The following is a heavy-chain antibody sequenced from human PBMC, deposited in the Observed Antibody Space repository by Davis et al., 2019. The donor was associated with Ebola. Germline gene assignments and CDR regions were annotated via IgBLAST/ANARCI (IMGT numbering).Heavy chain of an antibody. V-gene: IGHV3-30-3*01. CDR1: AFTFSRYA. J-gene: IGHJ6*02. Sequence: PGGSLRLSCAASAFTFSRYAMHWVRQAPGKGLECVATIPYDSSNQYYIDSVKGRFTIARDNSKDTLYLQMNSLILEDTAVYYCARAASDRSSHYYAMDVWGQGTTVTVSS. D-gene: IGHD3-16*02. CDR3: ARAASDRSSHYYAMDV. CDR2: IPYDSSNQ.